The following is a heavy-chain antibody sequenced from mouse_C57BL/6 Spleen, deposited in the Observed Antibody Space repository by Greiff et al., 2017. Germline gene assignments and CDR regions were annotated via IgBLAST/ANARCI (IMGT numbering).Heavy chain of an antibody. V-gene: IGHV1-55*01. CDR2: IYPGSGST. Sequence: QVQLKQPGAELVKPGASVKMSCKASGYTFTSYWITWVKQRPGQGLEWIGDIYPGSGSTNYNEKFKSKATLTVDTSSSTAYMQLSSLTSEDSAVYYCARGGFPVHYAMDYWGQGTSVTVSS. CDR1: GYTFTSYW. J-gene: IGHJ4*01. CDR3: ARGGFPVHYAMDY.